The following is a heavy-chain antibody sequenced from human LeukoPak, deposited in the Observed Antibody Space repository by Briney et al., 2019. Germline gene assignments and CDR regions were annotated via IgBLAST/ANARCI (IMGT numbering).Heavy chain of an antibody. D-gene: IGHD1-1*01. CDR3: ARNWNPDY. V-gene: IGHV3-15*01. CDR2: IKSKSDGGTT. J-gene: IGHJ4*02. CDR1: GFTFSYAW. Sequence: AGGSLRLSCAASGFTFSYAWMSWVRQAPGQGLEWVGRIKSKSDGGTTDYAAPVKDRFTISRADSKNTLYLQMNSLRAEDTAVYYCARNWNPDYWGQGTLVTVSS.